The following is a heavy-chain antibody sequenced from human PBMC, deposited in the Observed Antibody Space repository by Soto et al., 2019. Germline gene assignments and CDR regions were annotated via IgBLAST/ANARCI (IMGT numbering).Heavy chain of an antibody. D-gene: IGHD3-10*01. CDR2: IGTAGDT. Sequence: VQLVESGGGLVQPGGSLRLSCAASGFTFSSYDMHWVRQATGKGLEWVSAIGTAGDTYYPGSVKGRFTISRENAKNSLYLQMNSLRAEDTAVYYCAIGKVRGGTKGFDYWGQGTLVTVSS. CDR3: AIGKVRGGTKGFDY. J-gene: IGHJ4*02. CDR1: GFTFSSYD. V-gene: IGHV3-13*01.